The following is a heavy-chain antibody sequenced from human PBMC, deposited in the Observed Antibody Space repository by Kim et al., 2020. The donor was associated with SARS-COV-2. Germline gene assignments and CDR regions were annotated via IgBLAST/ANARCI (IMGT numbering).Heavy chain of an antibody. D-gene: IGHD3-10*01. V-gene: IGHV3-7*01. CDR2: IYADGSEK. CDR3: ARDNNYRADV. CDR1: GFIFKNYM. Sequence: GGSLRLSCTASGFIFKNYMMGWVRQAPGKGLEWVANIYADGSEKYYVDSVKGRVTISRDNAKNSLYLQMNSLRGEDTAVYYCARDNNYRADVWGQGTTVT. J-gene: IGHJ6*02.